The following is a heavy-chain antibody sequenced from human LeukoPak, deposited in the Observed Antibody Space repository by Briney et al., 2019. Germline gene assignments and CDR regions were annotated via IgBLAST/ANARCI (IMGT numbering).Heavy chain of an antibody. CDR1: GFTFSNDW. Sequence: GGSLRLSCEASGFTFSNDWMGWVRQAPGKGLEWVANIRQDGGEQYYMDSVKGRFTISRDNGKNSAYLQMNSLRVEDTAVYYCATYSRNNGQEFHYWGQGTLVSVSP. CDR2: IRQDGGEQ. CDR3: ATYSRNNGQEFHY. V-gene: IGHV3-7*01. J-gene: IGHJ1*01. D-gene: IGHD6-13*01.